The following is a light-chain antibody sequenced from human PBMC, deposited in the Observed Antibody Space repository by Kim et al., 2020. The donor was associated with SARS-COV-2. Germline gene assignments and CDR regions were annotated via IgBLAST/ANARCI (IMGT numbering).Light chain of an antibody. V-gene: IGKV1-39*01. CDR1: QSISSH. CDR3: QQSDSMPYT. J-gene: IGKJ2*01. Sequence: TSVGDRVTITCRASQSISSHLNWYQHKPGKAPKVLIYAASSLQSGVPSRFSGSGSGTHFTLTISSLQPEDFATYYCQQSDSMPYTFGQGTKLEI. CDR2: AAS.